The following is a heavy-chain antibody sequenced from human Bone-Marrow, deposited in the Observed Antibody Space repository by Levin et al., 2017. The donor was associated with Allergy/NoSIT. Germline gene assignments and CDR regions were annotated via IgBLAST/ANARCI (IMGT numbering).Heavy chain of an antibody. D-gene: IGHD2-2*01. CDR1: GGSINRGDYF. CDR3: ARESTVVRLGGGPYDNVVVLPAGVDS. J-gene: IGHJ4*02. CDR2: IYTSGTT. V-gene: IGHV4-30-4*01. Sequence: PSETLSLTCTVSGGSINRGDYFWSWIRQPPGKGLEWIGYIYTSGTTSFSPSLKSRLTLSIHTAKNQFSLKLTSVTAADTAIYYCARESTVVRLGGGPYDNVVVLPAGVDSWGQGTLVTVSS.